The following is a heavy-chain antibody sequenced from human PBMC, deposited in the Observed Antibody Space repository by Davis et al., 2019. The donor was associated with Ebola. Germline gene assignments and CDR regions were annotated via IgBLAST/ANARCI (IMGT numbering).Heavy chain of an antibody. D-gene: IGHD6-19*01. CDR3: ARALPPGQWLANDAFDI. CDR1: GFTFSSYS. J-gene: IGHJ3*02. Sequence: GESLKIPCAASGFTFSSYSMNWVRQAPGKGLEWVSSISSSSSYIYYADSVKGRFTISRDNAKNSLYLQMNSLRAEDTAVYYCARALPPGQWLANDAFDIWGQGTMVTVSS. CDR2: ISSSSSYI. V-gene: IGHV3-21*01.